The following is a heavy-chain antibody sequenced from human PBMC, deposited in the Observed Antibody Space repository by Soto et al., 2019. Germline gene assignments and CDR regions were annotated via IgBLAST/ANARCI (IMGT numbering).Heavy chain of an antibody. CDR1: GGTFSSYA. D-gene: IGHD3-22*01. Sequence: QVQLVQSGAEVKKPGSSVKVSCKASGGTFSSYAISWVRQAPGQGLEWMGGIIPIFGTANYAQKFQGRVTITADESTSTAYMEPSSLRSEDTAVYYCARGPEADSSGYYPTKDYYYGMDVWGQGTTVTVSS. V-gene: IGHV1-69*01. CDR3: ARGPEADSSGYYPTKDYYYGMDV. J-gene: IGHJ6*02. CDR2: IIPIFGTA.